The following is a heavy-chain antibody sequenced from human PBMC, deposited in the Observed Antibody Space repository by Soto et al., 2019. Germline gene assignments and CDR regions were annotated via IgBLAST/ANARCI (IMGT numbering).Heavy chain of an antibody. D-gene: IGHD6-6*01. V-gene: IGHV4-39*01. CDR2: IYYSGST. CDR1: GGSISSSSYY. Sequence: SETLSLTCTVSGGSISSSSYYWGWIRQPPGKGLEWIGSIYYSGSTYYNPSLKSRVTISVDTSKNQFSLKLSSVTAADTAVYYCARRTKAARRDFDYWGQGTLVTVSS. J-gene: IGHJ4*02. CDR3: ARRTKAARRDFDY.